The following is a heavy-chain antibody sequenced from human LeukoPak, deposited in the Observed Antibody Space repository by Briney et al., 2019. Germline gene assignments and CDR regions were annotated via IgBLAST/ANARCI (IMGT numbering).Heavy chain of an antibody. CDR1: GTSINTYP. V-gene: IGHV4-59*13. CDR3: ARGDQEFDY. Sequence: SETLSLACTVSGTSINTYPWSWIRQTPGKGLEWIGYVYASGDYNSGINTYNPSLDSRVTITVDTSKNQFALRLTSLTAADTAVYYCARGDQEFDYWGQGTRVTVSS. CDR2: VYASGDYNSGIN. J-gene: IGHJ4*02.